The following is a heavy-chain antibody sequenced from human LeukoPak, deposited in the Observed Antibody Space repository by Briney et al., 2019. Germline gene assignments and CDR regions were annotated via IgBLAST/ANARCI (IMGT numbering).Heavy chain of an antibody. V-gene: IGHV4-39*01. Sequence: SETLSLTCAVSGGSISSSSYYWGWIRQPPGKGLEWIGSIYYSGSTYYNPSLKSRVTISVDTSKNQFSLKLSSVTAADTAVYYCARRPDYYYDSSGYYPFHDYWGQGTLVTVSS. D-gene: IGHD3-22*01. CDR3: ARRPDYYYDSSGYYPFHDY. CDR1: GGSISSSSYY. J-gene: IGHJ4*02. CDR2: IYYSGST.